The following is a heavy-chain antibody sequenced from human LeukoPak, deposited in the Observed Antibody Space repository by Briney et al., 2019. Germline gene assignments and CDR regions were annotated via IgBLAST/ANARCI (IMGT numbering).Heavy chain of an antibody. CDR1: GYTFTSYA. Sequence: ASVKVSCKASGYTFTSYAMHWVRQAPGQRLEWMGWINAGNGNTKYSQEFQGRVTITRDTSASTAYMELSSLRSEDMAVYYCARGEVLGILVVVPAAFWFDPWGQGTLVTVSS. J-gene: IGHJ5*02. CDR3: ARGEVLGILVVVPAAFWFDP. D-gene: IGHD2-2*01. CDR2: INAGNGNT. V-gene: IGHV1-3*03.